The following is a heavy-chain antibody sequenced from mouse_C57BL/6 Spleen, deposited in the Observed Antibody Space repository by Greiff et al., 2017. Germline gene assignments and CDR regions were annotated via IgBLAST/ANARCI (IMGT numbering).Heavy chain of an antibody. V-gene: IGHV1-64*01. Sequence: QVQLQQPGAELAKPGASVKLSCKASGYTFTSYWMHWVKQRPGQGLEWIGMIHPNSGSTKYNEKFNGKATRTEDKSSSTAYMQLSSLTSEDSAVYYCAREGPKGFAYWGQGTLDTVSA. D-gene: IGHD3-3*01. CDR2: IHPNSGST. CDR3: AREGPKGFAY. CDR1: GYTFTSYW. J-gene: IGHJ3*01.